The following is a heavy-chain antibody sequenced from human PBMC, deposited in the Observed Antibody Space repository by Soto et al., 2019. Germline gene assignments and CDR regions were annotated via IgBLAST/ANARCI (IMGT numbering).Heavy chain of an antibody. CDR3: ERAGSRADVFDS. CDR1: VASLYSDAYY. CDR2: IYYSGAT. V-gene: IGHV4-31*03. D-gene: IGHD1-1*01. J-gene: IGHJ3*02. Sequence: TLSLICTFSVASLYSDAYYCSWIRQHPGKGLEWIGYIYYSGATYYNPSLESRVTISLDTPKNYFPLKLSSVSAADTAFYYCERAGSRADVFDSLGQGT.